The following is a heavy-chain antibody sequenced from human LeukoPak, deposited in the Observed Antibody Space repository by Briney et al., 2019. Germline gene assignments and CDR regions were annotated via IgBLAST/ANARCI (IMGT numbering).Heavy chain of an antibody. CDR1: GGSISSGYW. CDR3: ARLPGNSHYYHSYYMDV. D-gene: IGHD1-1*01. Sequence: SGTLSLTCVVSGGSISSGYWWSWVRQAPGKGLEWIGEIHHNGDTNYNPSLKSRVTISVDTSKNQFSLKVTSVTAADTAVYYCARLPGNSHYYHSYYMDVWGRGTTVTVSS. CDR2: IHHNGDT. J-gene: IGHJ6*03. V-gene: IGHV4-4*02.